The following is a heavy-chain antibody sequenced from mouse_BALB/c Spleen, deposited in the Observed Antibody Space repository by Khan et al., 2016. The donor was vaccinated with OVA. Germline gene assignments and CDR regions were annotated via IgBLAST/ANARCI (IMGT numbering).Heavy chain of an antibody. J-gene: IGHJ4*01. CDR1: GYSITSNYA. CDR2: ISYSGST. D-gene: IGHD1-1*01. CDR3: SRRNYYDYAMDY. Sequence: EVQLQESGPGLVKPSQSLSLTCTVTGYSITSNYAWNWIRQFPGNKLEWMGYISYSGSTNYNPSLKSRISITRDTSKNQIFLQLNSASIEETTTYYCSRRNYYDYAMDYWGQGTSITVSS. V-gene: IGHV3-2*02.